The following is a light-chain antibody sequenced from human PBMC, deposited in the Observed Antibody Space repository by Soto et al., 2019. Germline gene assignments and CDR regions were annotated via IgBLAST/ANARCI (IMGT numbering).Light chain of an antibody. CDR3: QQSYSNPLT. J-gene: IGKJ3*01. Sequence: DIQMTQSPSPLSASVGDGVTITCRASQPISIYLNWYQQKPGKAPKLLIYAASSLQSGVPSRFSGSGSGTDFTLTISSLQPEDFATYYCQQSYSNPLTFGPGTKVDVK. V-gene: IGKV1-39*01. CDR2: AAS. CDR1: QPISIY.